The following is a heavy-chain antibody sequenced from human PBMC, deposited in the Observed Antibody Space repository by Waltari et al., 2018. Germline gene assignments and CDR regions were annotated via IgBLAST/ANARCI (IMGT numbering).Heavy chain of an antibody. V-gene: IGHV1-18*01. J-gene: IGHJ4*02. CDR3: ARPPFTSSWYYFDR. CDR2: ISPQNGDT. Sequence: MQSGPEVKRPGASVNVSCKASGYIFTNYGFSWVRQAPGQGLEYMGWISPQNGDTNFVQKFRGRVTMTTDTSTSTAYMELRSLTHDDTAIYFCARPPFTSSWYYFDRWGQGTLVTVSS. D-gene: IGHD3-22*01. CDR1: GYIFTNYG.